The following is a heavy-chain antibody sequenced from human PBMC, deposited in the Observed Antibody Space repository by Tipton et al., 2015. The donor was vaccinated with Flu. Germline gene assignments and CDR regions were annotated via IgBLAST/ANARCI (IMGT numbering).Heavy chain of an antibody. D-gene: IGHD6-13*01. CDR1: GFTFSSYW. CDR3: ATAIAAADSR. Sequence: SLRLSCAASGFTFSSYWMTWVRQAPGKGLEWVANIKQDGSVKYYVDSVKGRFTISRDNAKNSLYLQMNSLRAGDTAVYYCATAIAAADSRWGQGTLVTVSS. J-gene: IGHJ4*02. CDR2: IKQDGSVK. V-gene: IGHV3-7*03.